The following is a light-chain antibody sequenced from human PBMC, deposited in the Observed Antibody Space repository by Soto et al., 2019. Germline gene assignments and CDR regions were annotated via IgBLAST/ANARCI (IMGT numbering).Light chain of an antibody. Sequence: EIVMTQSPATLSVSPGERATLSCRASQSVNTNLAWYQQKPGQSPRLLIYGASTRATGIPARFSGSGSGTEFTITISSLQSEDFAVYYCQQYNNWLTFGGGTEVEIK. J-gene: IGKJ4*01. CDR3: QQYNNWLT. V-gene: IGKV3-15*01. CDR1: QSVNTN. CDR2: GAS.